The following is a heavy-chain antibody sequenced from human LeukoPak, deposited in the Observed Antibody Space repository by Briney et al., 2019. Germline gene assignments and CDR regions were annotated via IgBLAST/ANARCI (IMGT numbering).Heavy chain of an antibody. CDR1: GGSISSYY. J-gene: IGHJ4*02. V-gene: IGHV4-59*01. CDR2: IYYSGST. Sequence: PSETLSLTCNVSGGSISSYYWSWIRQPPGKGLEWIGYIYYSGSTNYNPSLKSRVTISVDTSKKQFSLNLSSVTAADTAVYYCARGAWDDILTGSLDYWGQGTLVTVSS. CDR3: ARGAWDDILTGSLDY. D-gene: IGHD3-9*01.